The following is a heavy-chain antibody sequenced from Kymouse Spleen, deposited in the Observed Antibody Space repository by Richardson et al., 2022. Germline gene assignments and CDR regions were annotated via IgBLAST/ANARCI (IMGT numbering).Heavy chain of an antibody. CDR3: AREVPRSWYYFDY. Sequence: QVQLQQWGAGLLKPSETLSLTCAVYGGSFSGYYWSWIRQPPGKGLEWIGEINHSGSTNYNPSLKSRVTISVDTSKNQFSLKLSSVTAADTAVYYCAREVPRSWYYFDYWGQGTLVTVSS. CDR1: GGSFSGYY. CDR2: INHSGST. J-gene: IGHJ4*02. V-gene: IGHV4-34*01. D-gene: IGHD6-13*01.